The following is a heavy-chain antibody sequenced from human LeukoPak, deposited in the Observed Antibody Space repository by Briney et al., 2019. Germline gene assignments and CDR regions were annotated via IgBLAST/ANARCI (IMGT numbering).Heavy chain of an antibody. J-gene: IGHJ4*02. CDR2: IYPGDSDT. Sequence: GESLKISCKGSGYSFTSYWIGWVRQMPRKGLEWMGIIYPGDSDTRYSPSFQGQVTISADKSISTAYLQWSSLKASDTAMYYCARQGSIAAAGYPIDYWGQGTLVTVSS. CDR3: ARQGSIAAAGYPIDY. D-gene: IGHD6-13*01. CDR1: GYSFTSYW. V-gene: IGHV5-51*01.